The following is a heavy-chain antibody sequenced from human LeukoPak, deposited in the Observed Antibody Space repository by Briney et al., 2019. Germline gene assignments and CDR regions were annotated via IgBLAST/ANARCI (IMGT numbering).Heavy chain of an antibody. CDR1: GGSISSGDYY. V-gene: IGHV4-30-4*01. D-gene: IGHD3-22*01. J-gene: IGHJ3*02. CDR3: ARTPAYDSSGYQIWENDAFDI. CDR2: IYYSGST. Sequence: SETLSLTCTVSGGSISSGDYYWSWIRQPPGKGLEWIGYIYYSGSTYYNPSLKSRVTISVDTSKNQFSLKLSSVTAADAAVYYCARTPAYDSSGYQIWENDAFDIWGQGTMVTVSS.